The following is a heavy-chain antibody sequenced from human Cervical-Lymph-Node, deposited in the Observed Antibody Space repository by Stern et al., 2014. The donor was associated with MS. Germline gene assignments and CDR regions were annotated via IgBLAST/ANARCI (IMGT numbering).Heavy chain of an antibody. V-gene: IGHV1-18*01. CDR3: ARDMELLTNYYYYGMDV. CDR2: ISAYNGNT. J-gene: IGHJ6*02. CDR1: GYTFTSYG. Sequence: DQLVESGAEVKKPGASVKVSCKASGYTFTSYGISWVRQAPGQGLEWMGWISAYNGNTNYAQKLQGRVTMTTDTSTSTAYMELRSLRSDDTAVYYCARDMELLTNYYYYGMDVWGQGTTVTVSS. D-gene: IGHD1-7*01.